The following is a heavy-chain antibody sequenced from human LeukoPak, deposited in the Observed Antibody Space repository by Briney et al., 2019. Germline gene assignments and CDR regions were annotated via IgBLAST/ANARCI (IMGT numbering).Heavy chain of an antibody. J-gene: IGHJ4*02. D-gene: IGHD3-22*01. V-gene: IGHV3-73*01. CDR2: IGSGAKSYAT. Sequence: GGSLRLSCAASGSTFSGSAMHWVRQAPGKGLEWVGQIGSGAKSYATAYAASVKGRFTISRDDSKNTAYLQMNSLKTEDTAVYHCTRQTYYYDSSGYYPGDWGQGTLVTVSS. CDR1: GSTFSGSA. CDR3: TRQTYYYDSSGYYPGD.